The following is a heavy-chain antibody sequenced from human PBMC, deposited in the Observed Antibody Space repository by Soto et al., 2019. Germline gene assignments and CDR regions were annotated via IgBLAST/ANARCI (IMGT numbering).Heavy chain of an antibody. D-gene: IGHD6-13*01. V-gene: IGHV3-30-3*01. J-gene: IGHJ6*02. CDR2: ISYDGSNK. CDR1: GFTFSSYA. CDR3: ARDQYSSSWYLVPYYYYYYGMDV. Sequence: QVQLVESGGGVVQPGRSLRLSCAASGFTFSSYAMHWVRQAPGKGLEWVAVISYDGSNKYYADSVKGRFTISRDNSKNTLYLQMNSRRAEDTAVYYCARDQYSSSWYLVPYYYYYYGMDVWGQGTTVTVSS.